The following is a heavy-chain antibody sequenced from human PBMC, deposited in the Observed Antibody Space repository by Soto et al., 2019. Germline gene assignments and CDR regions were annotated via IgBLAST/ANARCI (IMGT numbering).Heavy chain of an antibody. CDR3: ARLKGAYYDFWSGYSKTLYGMDD. J-gene: IGHJ4*02. D-gene: IGHD3-3*01. CDR2: IYPGDSDT. Sequence: PGESLKISCKGSGYSFTSYWIGWVRQMPGKGLEWMGIIYPGDSDTRYSPSFQGQVTISADKSISTAYLQWSSLKASDTAMYYCARLKGAYYDFWSGYSKTLYGMDDWGQGTLVTVSS. V-gene: IGHV5-51*01. CDR1: GYSFTSYW.